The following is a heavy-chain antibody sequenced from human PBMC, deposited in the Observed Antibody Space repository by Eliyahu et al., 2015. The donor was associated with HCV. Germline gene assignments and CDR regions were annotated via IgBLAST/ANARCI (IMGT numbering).Heavy chain of an antibody. J-gene: IGHJ4*02. Sequence: EVQLVETGGGLIQPGGSLRLSCAASGFXVSSNYMSWVRQAPGKGLEWVSVIYSGGSTYYADSVKGRFTISRDNSKNTLYLQMNSLRAEDTAVYYCAFEAWDYYDSSGLFDYWGQGTLVTVSS. D-gene: IGHD3-22*01. CDR3: AFEAWDYYDSSGLFDY. CDR2: IYSGGST. V-gene: IGHV3-53*02. CDR1: GFXVSSNY.